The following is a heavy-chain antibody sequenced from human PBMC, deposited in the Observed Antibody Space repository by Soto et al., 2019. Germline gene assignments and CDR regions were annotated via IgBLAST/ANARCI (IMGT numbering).Heavy chain of an antibody. CDR3: ARLPDVMVREFYFDS. CDR2: IYYSGST. Sequence: SETLSLTCTVSGGSISSGGYYWSWIRQHPGKGLEWIGYIYYSGSTYYNPSLKSRVTISVDTSKNQFSLKLTSVTAADTAVYYCARLPDVMVREFYFDSWGQGTLVTVSS. V-gene: IGHV4-31*03. CDR1: GGSISSGGYY. D-gene: IGHD3-10*01. J-gene: IGHJ4*02.